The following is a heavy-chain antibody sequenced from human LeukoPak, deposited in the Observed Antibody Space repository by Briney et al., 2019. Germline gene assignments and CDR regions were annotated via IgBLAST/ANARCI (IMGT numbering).Heavy chain of an antibody. V-gene: IGHV3-21*01. CDR1: GFTFSSYS. CDR3: ARGINSSSWYSLRYYYMDV. J-gene: IGHJ6*03. CDR2: ISSSSSYI. D-gene: IGHD6-13*01. Sequence: PGGSLRLSCAASGFTFSSYSMNWVRQAPGKGLEWVSSISSSSSYIYYADSVKGRFTISRDNAKNSLYLQMNSLRAEDTAVYYCARGINSSSWYSLRYYYMDVWGKGTTVTISS.